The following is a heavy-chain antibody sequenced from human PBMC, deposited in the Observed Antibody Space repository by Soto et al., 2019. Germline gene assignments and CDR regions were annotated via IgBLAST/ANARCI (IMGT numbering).Heavy chain of an antibody. J-gene: IGHJ5*02. CDR2: IYHTGST. CDR3: VRHSGRKTPGYFYGWFGP. D-gene: IGHD3-22*01. CDR1: GDSINPYY. V-gene: IGHV4-59*08. Sequence: QVQLQESGPGLVKPSETLSLTCTVSGDSINPYYWSWIRQPPGKGLEWIAYIYHTGSTSYNPSLKSRVTISADTSKNQFSLTLNSVTSADTAIYYCVRHSGRKTPGYFYGWFGPWGQGTLVTVSS.